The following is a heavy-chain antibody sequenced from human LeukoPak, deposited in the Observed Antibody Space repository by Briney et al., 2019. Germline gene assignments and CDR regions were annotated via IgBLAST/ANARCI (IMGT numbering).Heavy chain of an antibody. J-gene: IGHJ3*02. Sequence: ASVKVSCKASGGTFSSYAISWVRQAPGQGLEWMGGIIPIFGTANYAQKFQGRVTITTDEPTSTAYVELSSLRSEDTAVYYCASKADVLLESLGAFDIWGQGTMVTVSS. CDR2: IIPIFGTA. CDR3: ASKADVLLESLGAFDI. CDR1: GGTFSSYA. D-gene: IGHD3-10*01. V-gene: IGHV1-69*05.